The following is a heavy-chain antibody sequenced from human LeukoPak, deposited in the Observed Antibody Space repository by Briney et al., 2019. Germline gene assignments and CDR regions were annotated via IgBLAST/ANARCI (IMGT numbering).Heavy chain of an antibody. J-gene: IGHJ6*02. V-gene: IGHV3-53*04. Sequence: HPGGSLRLSCAASGSTVSSNYMSWVRQAPGKGLEWVSVIYSGGSTYYADSVKGRFTISRHNSKNTLYLQMNSLRAEDTAVYYCARISILYYYYGMDVWGQGTTVTVSS. CDR3: ARISILYYYYGMDV. CDR2: IYSGGST. CDR1: GSTVSSNY. D-gene: IGHD3-3*02.